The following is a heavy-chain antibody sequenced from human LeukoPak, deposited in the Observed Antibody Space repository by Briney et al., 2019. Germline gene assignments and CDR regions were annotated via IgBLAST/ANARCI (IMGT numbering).Heavy chain of an antibody. CDR3: ARDPGDLLGDRDVGDAFDF. D-gene: IGHD3-10*01. V-gene: IGHV4-61*02. CDR2: IYTTGST. J-gene: IGHJ3*01. CDR1: GGSISSGSYY. Sequence: SQTLSLTCTVSGGSISSGSYYWSWIRQPAGKGLEWIGRIYTTGSTNYNPSLKSRLTISVDTSKNQFSLKLTSVTAADTAVYYCARDPGDLLGDRDVGDAFDFWGQGTMVTVSS.